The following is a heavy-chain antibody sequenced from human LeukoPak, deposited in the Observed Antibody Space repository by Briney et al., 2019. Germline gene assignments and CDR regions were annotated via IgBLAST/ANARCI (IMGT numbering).Heavy chain of an antibody. V-gene: IGHV1-69*01. CDR1: GGTFSSYA. D-gene: IGHD2-8*01. CDR2: IIPIFGTA. Sequence: SVKVSCKASGGTFSSYAISWVRQAPGQGLEWMGGIIPIFGTANYAQKFQGRVTITADESTSTAYMELSSLRSEDTAVYYCARCGMLALGCYYYYYMDVWGKGTTVTVSS. CDR3: ARCGMLALGCYYYYYMDV. J-gene: IGHJ6*03.